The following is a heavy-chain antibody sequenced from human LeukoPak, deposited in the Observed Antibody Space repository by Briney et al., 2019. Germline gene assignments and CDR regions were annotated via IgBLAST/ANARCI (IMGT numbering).Heavy chain of an antibody. Sequence: GASVKVSCKASGYTFTSSGISWVRQAPGQGLEWMGWINTNTGNPTYAQGFTGRFVFSLDTSVSTAYLQISSLKAEDTAVYYCARGGTVLLWFGELLSLAAADTNWFDPWGQGTLVTVSS. J-gene: IGHJ5*02. V-gene: IGHV7-4-1*02. CDR2: INTNTGNP. CDR3: ARGGTVLLWFGELLSLAAADTNWFDP. CDR1: GYTFTSSG. D-gene: IGHD3-10*01.